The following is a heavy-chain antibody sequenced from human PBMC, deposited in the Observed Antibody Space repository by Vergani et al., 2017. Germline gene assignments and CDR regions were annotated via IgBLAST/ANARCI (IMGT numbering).Heavy chain of an antibody. V-gene: IGHV4-38-2*02. J-gene: IGHJ4*02. D-gene: IGHD3-10*01. CDR1: GYSISSGYY. Sequence: QVQLQESGPGLVKPSETLSLTCTVSGYSISSGYYWGWIRQPPGKGLEWIGSIYHSGSTYYNPSLKSRVTISVDTSKNQFSLKLSSVTAADTAVYDCAREERMVRGMDYWGQGTLVTVSS. CDR2: IYHSGST. CDR3: AREERMVRGMDY.